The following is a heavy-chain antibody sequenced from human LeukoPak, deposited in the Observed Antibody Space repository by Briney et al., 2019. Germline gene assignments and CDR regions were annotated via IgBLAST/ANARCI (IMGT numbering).Heavy chain of an antibody. CDR1: GASISSFY. Sequence: SETLSLTCTVSGASISSFYWSWIRQPPGKGLEWIGYVYTSGSSNYSPSLLSRVTISVDTSKNQFSLKLNSVTAADTAVYYCARSGGYSSSWSLWGQGTLVTVSS. D-gene: IGHD6-13*01. CDR2: VYTSGSS. CDR3: ARSGGYSSSWSL. J-gene: IGHJ4*02. V-gene: IGHV4-4*09.